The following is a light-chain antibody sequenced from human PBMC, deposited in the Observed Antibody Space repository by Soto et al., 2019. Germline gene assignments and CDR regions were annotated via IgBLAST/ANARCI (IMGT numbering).Light chain of an antibody. Sequence: ELVLTQSPATLSLSPGASATLSCRASQSVSSYLAWYQQKPGQAPRLLIYDASNRATGIPARFSGSGAGTDYTLTISSLEPEDFSVYYCQQRSNWPVITFGQGTRREIK. CDR2: DAS. J-gene: IGKJ5*01. V-gene: IGKV3-11*01. CDR1: QSVSSY. CDR3: QQRSNWPVIT.